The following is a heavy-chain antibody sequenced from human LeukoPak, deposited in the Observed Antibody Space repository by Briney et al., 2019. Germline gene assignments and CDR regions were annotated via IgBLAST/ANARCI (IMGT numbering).Heavy chain of an antibody. D-gene: IGHD3-22*01. V-gene: IGHV4-34*01. CDR3: ARLDYDSSGTDY. CDR2: INHSRST. Sequence: PSQTLSLTCAVDGGSFGGYYCSWIRQPPGKWLEWNGEINHSRSTYYNPSLKSRVTISVETSKNQFSLKLSSVTAAETAVYYCARLDYDSSGTDYWGQGTLVTVSS. CDR1: GGSFGGYY. J-gene: IGHJ4*02.